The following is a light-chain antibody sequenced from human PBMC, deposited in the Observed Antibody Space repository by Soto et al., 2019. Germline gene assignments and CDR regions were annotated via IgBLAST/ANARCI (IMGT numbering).Light chain of an antibody. CDR3: QQRSNWPPLT. CDR2: DAS. Sequence: EIVLTQSPATLSLSPGERATLSCRASQSVSSYLAWYQQKPGQAPRLLIYDASNRATGIPARFSGSGSGTDFPLTHSRLEPEDFAVYYLQQRSNWPPLTFGGGTKVEIK. CDR1: QSVSSY. J-gene: IGKJ4*01. V-gene: IGKV3-11*01.